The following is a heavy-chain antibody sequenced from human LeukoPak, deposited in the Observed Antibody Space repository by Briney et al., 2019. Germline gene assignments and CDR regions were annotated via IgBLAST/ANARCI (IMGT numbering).Heavy chain of an antibody. D-gene: IGHD6-19*01. CDR2: IHYSGST. Sequence: SETLSLTCSVSGGSINNYDWSWIRQPPGKGLEWIGYIHYSGSTNYNPSLKSRVTISIDTSKNQFSLKLSSVTAADTAVYYCARITRYSSGWYSDYWGQGTLVTVSS. J-gene: IGHJ4*02. CDR3: ARITRYSSGWYSDY. V-gene: IGHV4-59*01. CDR1: GGSINNYD.